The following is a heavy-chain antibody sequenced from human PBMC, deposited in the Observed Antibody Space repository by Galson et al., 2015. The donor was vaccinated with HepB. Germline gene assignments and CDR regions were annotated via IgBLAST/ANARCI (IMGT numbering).Heavy chain of an antibody. D-gene: IGHD4-11*01. J-gene: IGHJ5*02. V-gene: IGHV1-3*01. CDR1: GYTFTSYA. CDR3: ARTFFSNYDWFDP. CDR2: INAGNGNT. Sequence: SVKVSCKASGYTFTSYAMHWVRQAPGQRLEWMGWINAGNGNTKYSQKFQGRVTITRDTSASTAYMELSSLRSEDTAVYYCARTFFSNYDWFDPWGQGTLVTVSS.